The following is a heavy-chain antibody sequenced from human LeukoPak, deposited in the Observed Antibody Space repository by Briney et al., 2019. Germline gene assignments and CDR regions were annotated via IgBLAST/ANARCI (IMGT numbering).Heavy chain of an antibody. D-gene: IGHD1-26*01. CDR2: IFARGST. V-gene: IGHV4-4*07. CDR1: GGSISSYY. J-gene: IGHJ4*02. Sequence: SETLSLTCTVSGGSISSYYWSWIRQPAGKGLEWVGRIFARGSTNYNPSLRSRVTMSVDTSKNQFSLKLRSVTDADTAVYYCVRGIVGTTRHFDFWGQGTLVTVSS. CDR3: VRGIVGTTRHFDF.